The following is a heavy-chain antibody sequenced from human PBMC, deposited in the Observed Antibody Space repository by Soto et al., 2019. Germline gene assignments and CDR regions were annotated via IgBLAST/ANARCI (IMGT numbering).Heavy chain of an antibody. CDR2: VSWNSEIV. V-gene: IGHV3-9*01. CDR1: GFKFGDYA. D-gene: IGHD2-15*01. CDR3: AKDRGPCSGNKCSSLYYYYGMDV. Sequence: LRLSCEASGFKFGDYAMHWVRQAPGKGLEWVSGVSWNSEIVGYADSVKGRFTISRDNAKNSLYLEMDSLRTEDTALYYCAKDRGPCSGNKCSSLYYYYGMDVWGQGTTVTVSS. J-gene: IGHJ6*02.